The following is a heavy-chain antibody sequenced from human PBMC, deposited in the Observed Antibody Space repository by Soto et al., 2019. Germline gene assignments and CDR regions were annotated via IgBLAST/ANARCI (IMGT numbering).Heavy chain of an antibody. D-gene: IGHD6-13*01. V-gene: IGHV3-23*01. CDR1: GCTLSSYA. J-gene: IGHJ3*02. Sequence: GGSLSLSCAASGCTLSSYAMSWVRPDQGKGLEWVSAISGSGGSTYYADSVKGRFTISRDNSKNTLYLQMNSLRAEDTAVYYCAAYSSSWPGAGAFDIWGQGTMVTVSS. CDR2: ISGSGGST. CDR3: AAYSSSWPGAGAFDI.